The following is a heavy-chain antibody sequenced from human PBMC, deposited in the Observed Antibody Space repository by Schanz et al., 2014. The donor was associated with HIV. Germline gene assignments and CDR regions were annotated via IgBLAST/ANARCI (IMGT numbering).Heavy chain of an antibody. J-gene: IGHJ4*02. CDR1: GFTFSNYA. Sequence: EVQLLESGGGLVQPGGSLRLSCAASGFTFSNYAMAWVRQAPGKGLEWVSSINFAGTYYADSVKGRFTVSRDNSKNTLYLHMDSLRAGDTAVYYCPKRTSYKFDSWGQGTPVTVSS. D-gene: IGHD3-10*01. CDR3: PKRTSYKFDS. V-gene: IGHV3-23*01. CDR2: SINFAGT.